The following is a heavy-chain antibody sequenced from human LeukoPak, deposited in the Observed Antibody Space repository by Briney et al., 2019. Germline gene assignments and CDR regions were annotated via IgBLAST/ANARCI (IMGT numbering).Heavy chain of an antibody. CDR1: GGSFSGYC. Sequence: SETLSLTCAVYGGSFSGYCWSWIRQPPGKGLEWIGEINHSGSTNYNPSLKSRVTISVDTSKNQFSLKLSSVTAADTAVYYCARGRGIVGVAAAPYGMDVWGQGTTVTVSS. V-gene: IGHV4-34*01. CDR2: INHSGST. J-gene: IGHJ6*02. CDR3: ARGRGIVGVAAAPYGMDV. D-gene: IGHD1-26*01.